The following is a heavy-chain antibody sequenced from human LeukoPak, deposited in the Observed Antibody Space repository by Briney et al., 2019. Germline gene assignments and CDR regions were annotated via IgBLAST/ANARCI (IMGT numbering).Heavy chain of an antibody. CDR1: GFPFSTYA. V-gene: IGHV3-30-3*01. J-gene: IGHJ5*02. CDR2: ISYDGINK. Sequence: GGSLRLPCAASGFPFSTYAMYWVRQAPGKGLEWVAVISYDGINKNSADSVKGRFTISRDNSKNTLYLQMNSLSGEDTVVYYCASGSGYLAWGQGTLVTVSS. CDR3: ASGSGYLA. D-gene: IGHD3-22*01.